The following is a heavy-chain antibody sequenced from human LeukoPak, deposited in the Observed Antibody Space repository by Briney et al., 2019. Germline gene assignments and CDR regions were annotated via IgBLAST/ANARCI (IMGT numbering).Heavy chain of an antibody. CDR1: GFTFSNFA. V-gene: IGHV3-30-3*01. D-gene: IGHD1-1*01. Sequence: GRSLRLSCAASGFTFSNFAMHWVRQAPGKGLEWVAIISYHGNNKYYADSVKGRFTISRDNAKNSLYLQMNSLRAEDTAVYYCARGWTTGFDYWGQGILVTVSS. CDR3: ARGWTTGFDY. CDR2: ISYHGNNK. J-gene: IGHJ4*02.